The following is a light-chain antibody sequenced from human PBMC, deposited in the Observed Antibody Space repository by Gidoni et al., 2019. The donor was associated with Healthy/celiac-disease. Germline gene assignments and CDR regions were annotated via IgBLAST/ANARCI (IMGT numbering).Light chain of an antibody. Sequence: EIVLTQSPGTLSLSPGERATLSCRASPSVSSSYLAWYQQKPGQAPRLLIYGASSRATGIPDRFSGSESGTDFTLTISRLEPEDFAVYYCQQYGSSPLTFGQGTKVEIK. J-gene: IGKJ1*01. CDR1: PSVSSSY. CDR3: QQYGSSPLT. V-gene: IGKV3-20*01. CDR2: GAS.